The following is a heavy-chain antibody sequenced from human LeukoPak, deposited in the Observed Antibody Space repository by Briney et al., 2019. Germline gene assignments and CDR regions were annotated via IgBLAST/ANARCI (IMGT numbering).Heavy chain of an antibody. J-gene: IGHJ4*02. CDR3: ARGAGSSGSHNR. CDR2: IYYSGST. Sequence: SETLSLTCTVSGGSISSYYWSWIRQPPGKGLEWIGYIYYSGSTNYNPSLKSRVTISVDTSKNQFSLKLSSVTAADTAVYYCARGAGSSGSHNRWGQGTLVTVSS. CDR1: GGSISSYY. D-gene: IGHD3-22*01. V-gene: IGHV4-59*01.